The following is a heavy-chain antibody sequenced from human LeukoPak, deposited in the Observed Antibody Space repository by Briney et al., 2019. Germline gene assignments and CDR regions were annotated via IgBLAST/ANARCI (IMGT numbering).Heavy chain of an antibody. V-gene: IGHV4-34*01. CDR3: ARWYTYYDFWSGYYQGYFDY. Sequence: PSETLSLTCAVYGGSFSGYYWSRIRQPPGKGLEWIGEINHSGSTNYNPSLKSRVTISVDTSKNQFSLKLSSVTAADTAVYYCARWYTYYDFWSGYYQGYFDYWGQGTLVTVSS. CDR1: GGSFSGYY. CDR2: INHSGST. D-gene: IGHD3-3*01. J-gene: IGHJ4*02.